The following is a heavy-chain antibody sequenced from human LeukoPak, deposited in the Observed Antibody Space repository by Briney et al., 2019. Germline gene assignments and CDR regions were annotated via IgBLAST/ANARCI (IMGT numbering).Heavy chain of an antibody. V-gene: IGHV1-3*01. CDR1: GYTFTTYS. D-gene: IGHD3-22*01. J-gene: IGHJ4*02. CDR3: ARVGTGYYYLD. Sequence: ASVKVSCKASGYTFTTYSMHWVRQAPGQRLEWMGWINAGNGNTTYSQKFQGRVTITRDTSTSTAYMELSSLRSEDTAVYYCARVGTGYYYLDWGQGTLVTVSS. CDR2: INAGNGNT.